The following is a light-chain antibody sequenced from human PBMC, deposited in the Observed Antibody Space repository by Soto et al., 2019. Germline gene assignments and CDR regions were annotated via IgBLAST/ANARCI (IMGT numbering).Light chain of an antibody. CDR1: QSLSSSY. Sequence: EFVLTQSPGTLSLSPGERATLSCRASQSLSSSYLVWYQQKPGQAPRLLIYGASSRATGIPDRFSGSGSGTDFTLTISRLEPEDFAVYYCQHYGNTPPSVTFGPGTKVDIK. CDR3: QHYGNTPPSVT. J-gene: IGKJ3*01. CDR2: GAS. V-gene: IGKV3-20*01.